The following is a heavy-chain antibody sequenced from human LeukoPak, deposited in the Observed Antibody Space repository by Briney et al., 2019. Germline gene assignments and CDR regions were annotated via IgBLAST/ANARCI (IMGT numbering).Heavy chain of an antibody. CDR1: GFTFSNAW. CDR2: IKSKTDGGTT. V-gene: IGHV3-15*01. D-gene: IGHD3-10*01. Sequence: KPGGSLRLSCAASGFTFSNAWMSWVRQAPGKGLEWVGRIKSKTDGGTTDYAAPVKGRFTISRDDSKNTLYLQMNSLKTEDTAVYYCTTLTSITMVRGVIRGAFDIWGQGTMVTVSS. CDR3: TTLTSITMVRGVIRGAFDI. J-gene: IGHJ3*02.